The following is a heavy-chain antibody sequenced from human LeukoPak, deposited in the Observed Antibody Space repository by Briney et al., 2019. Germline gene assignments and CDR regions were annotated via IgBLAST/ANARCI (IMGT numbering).Heavy chain of an antibody. Sequence: GGSLRLSCAASGFTFTNYGMHWVCQAPGKGLHWLALISYDGSDKSYADSVKGRFTISRDNSKNTLYLQMNSLRAEDTAVYYCAKDLVGSSWSHGFDYWGQGTLVTVSS. CDR2: ISYDGSDK. J-gene: IGHJ4*02. CDR3: AKDLVGSSWSHGFDY. D-gene: IGHD6-13*01. CDR1: GFTFTNYG. V-gene: IGHV3-30*18.